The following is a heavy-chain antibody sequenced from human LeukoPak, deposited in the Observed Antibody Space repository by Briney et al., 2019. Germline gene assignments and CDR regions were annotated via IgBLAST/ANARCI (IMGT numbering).Heavy chain of an antibody. CDR3: ARGAKYDFWSGYYSSNAFDI. D-gene: IGHD3-3*01. J-gene: IGHJ3*02. V-gene: IGHV4-59*12. Sequence: SETLSLTCTVSGGSISSYYWSWIRQPPGKGLEWIGHIYYSGSTNYNPSLKSRFTISVDTSKNQFSLKLSSVAAADTAVYYCARGAKYDFWSGYYSSNAFDIWGQGTMVTVSS. CDR1: GGSISSYY. CDR2: IYYSGST.